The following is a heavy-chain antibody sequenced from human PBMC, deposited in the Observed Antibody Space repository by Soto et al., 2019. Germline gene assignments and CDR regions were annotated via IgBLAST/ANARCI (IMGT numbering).Heavy chain of an antibody. Sequence: PSETLSLTCTVSGDSVTSGNYYWSWIPQPPGQGLEWIGYIYYSGNTNYSPSLKSRVTMSLDRTNNQFSLNLSSVAAAATADYYCARSAVDTYMIYWFGHWGQGTLVTVSS. D-gene: IGHD5-18*01. V-gene: IGHV4-61*01. CDR2: IYYSGNT. CDR3: ARSAVDTYMIYWFGH. J-gene: IGHJ5*01. CDR1: GDSVTSGNYY.